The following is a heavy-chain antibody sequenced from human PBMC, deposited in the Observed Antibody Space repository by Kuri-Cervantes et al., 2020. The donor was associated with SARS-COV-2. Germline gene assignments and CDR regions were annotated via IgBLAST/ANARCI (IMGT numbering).Heavy chain of an antibody. D-gene: IGHD6-13*01. V-gene: IGHV3-73*01. CDR1: GFTFSGSA. CDR3: ARSGSSWYFWERLLFDY. Sequence: GESLKISCAASGFTFSGSAMHWVRQASGKGLEWVGRIRSKANSYATAYAASVKGRFTISRDDSKNTAYLQMNSLKTEDTAVYYCARSGSSWYFWERLLFDYWGQGTLVTVSS. J-gene: IGHJ4*02. CDR2: IRSKANSYAT.